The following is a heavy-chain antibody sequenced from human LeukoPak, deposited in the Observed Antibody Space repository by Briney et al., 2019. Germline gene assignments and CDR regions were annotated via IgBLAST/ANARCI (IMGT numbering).Heavy chain of an antibody. CDR3: AREHYYDSSGYTPWRDAFDI. V-gene: IGHV1-69*13. CDR1: GGTFSSYA. Sequence: ASVKVSCKASGGTFSSYAISWVRQAPGQGLEWMGGIIPIFGTANYAQKFQGRVTITADESTSTAYMELSSLRSEDTAVYYCAREHYYDSSGYTPWRDAFDIWGQGTMVTVSS. D-gene: IGHD3-22*01. CDR2: IIPIFGTA. J-gene: IGHJ3*02.